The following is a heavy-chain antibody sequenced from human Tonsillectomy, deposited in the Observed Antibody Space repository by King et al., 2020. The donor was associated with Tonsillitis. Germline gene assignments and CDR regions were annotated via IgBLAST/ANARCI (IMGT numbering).Heavy chain of an antibody. CDR2: ISFDGSYK. V-gene: IGHV3-30*01. CDR3: ARAPTVTDAFDI. D-gene: IGHD4-17*01. CDR1: GFTFRSYA. J-gene: IGHJ3*02. Sequence: VQLVESGGGVVQPGRSLRLSCAASGFTFRSYAMHWVRQAPGKGLEWVAVISFDGSYKYYADSVKGRFTISRDTSKNTLYLQMNNLRAEDTAVYYCARAPTVTDAFDIWGQGTMVTVSS.